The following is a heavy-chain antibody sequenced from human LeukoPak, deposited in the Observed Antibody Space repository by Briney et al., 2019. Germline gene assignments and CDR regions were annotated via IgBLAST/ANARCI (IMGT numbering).Heavy chain of an antibody. CDR2: IYPTGNT. Sequence: SETLSLTCSVSGGAIISYYWSWIRQPAGKGPQWIGRIYPTGNTDYNPSLKTRVTMSTDLSKKQFSLRLRSVTAADTAVYYCARLKFYDSTGYSPGYYMDVWGKGTAVTVSS. V-gene: IGHV4-4*07. CDR1: GGAIISYY. D-gene: IGHD3-22*01. CDR3: ARLKFYDSTGYSPGYYMDV. J-gene: IGHJ6*03.